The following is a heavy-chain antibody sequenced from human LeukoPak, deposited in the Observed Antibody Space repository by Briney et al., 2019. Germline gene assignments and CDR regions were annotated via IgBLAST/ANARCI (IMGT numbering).Heavy chain of an antibody. V-gene: IGHV4-4*07. CDR3: ARPGTYYDFWXXXSXXTGYFDY. D-gene: IGHD3-3*01. CDR2: IYTSGST. J-gene: IGHJ4*02. CDR1: GGSISSYY. Sequence: SETLSLTCTVSGGSISSYYWSWIRQPAGKGLEWIGRIYTSGSTNYNPSLKSRVTMSVDTSKNQFSLKLSSVTAADTAVYYCARPGTYYDFWXXXSXXTGYFDYWGQGTLVX.